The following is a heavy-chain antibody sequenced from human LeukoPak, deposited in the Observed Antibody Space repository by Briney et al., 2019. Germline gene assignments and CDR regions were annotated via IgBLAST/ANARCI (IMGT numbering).Heavy chain of an antibody. CDR2: INHSGST. Sequence: GSLRLSCAASGVIFSNLWMTWVRQSPGKGLEWIGEINHSGSTNYNPSLKSRVTISIDTSKDLFSLKLTSVTAADTAVYYCARAPVSTAYLHYYSMDVWGKGTMVTVSS. CDR1: GVIFSNLW. CDR3: ARAPVSTAYLHYYSMDV. V-gene: IGHV4-4*02. D-gene: IGHD3-16*01. J-gene: IGHJ6*03.